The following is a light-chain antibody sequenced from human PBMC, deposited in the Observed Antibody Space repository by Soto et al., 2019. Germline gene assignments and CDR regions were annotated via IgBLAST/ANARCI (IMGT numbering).Light chain of an antibody. Sequence: DIQMTQSQSSLSASVGAIVTLPFRASQGISDFLAWYQQKPGKAPQLLIYGATTLQSGVPSRFSGSGSGTDFTLTIASLQPEDVATYYCQKDNSDPLTFGGGTKVDIK. CDR2: GAT. CDR3: QKDNSDPLT. J-gene: IGKJ4*01. CDR1: QGISDF. V-gene: IGKV1-27*01.